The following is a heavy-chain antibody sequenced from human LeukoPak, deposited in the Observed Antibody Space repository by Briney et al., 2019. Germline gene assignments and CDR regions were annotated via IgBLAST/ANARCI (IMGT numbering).Heavy chain of an antibody. CDR2: ISTSSSYI. Sequence: PGGSLRLSCAASEFSVGSNYMTWVRQAPGKGLEWVSSISTSSSYIYYADSVKGRFTISRDNARNSLYLQMNSLRAEDTAVYYCARGTSTGWELLGAFDIWGQGTMVTVSS. CDR3: ARGTSTGWELLGAFDI. D-gene: IGHD1-26*01. J-gene: IGHJ3*02. V-gene: IGHV3-21*01. CDR1: EFSVGSNY.